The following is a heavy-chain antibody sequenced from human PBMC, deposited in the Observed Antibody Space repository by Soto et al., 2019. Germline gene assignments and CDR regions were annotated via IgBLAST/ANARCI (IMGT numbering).Heavy chain of an antibody. CDR2: ISSNGGST. V-gene: IGHV3-64*01. CDR1: GFTFSSYA. CDR3: ARGSYDFWSGYHLN. J-gene: IGHJ4*02. Sequence: EVQLVESGGGLVQPGGSLRLSCAASGFTFSSYAMHWVRQAPGKGLEYVSAISSNGGSTYYANSVKGRFTISRDNSQNTMYLQMGSLRAEDIAVYYCARGSYDFWSGYHLNWGQGTLVTVSS. D-gene: IGHD3-3*01.